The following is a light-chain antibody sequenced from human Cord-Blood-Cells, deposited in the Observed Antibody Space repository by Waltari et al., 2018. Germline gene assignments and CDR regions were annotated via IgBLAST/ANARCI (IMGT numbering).Light chain of an antibody. V-gene: IGLV2-18*02. J-gene: IGLJ2*01. Sequence: QSALTQPPSVSGSPGQSVTISCTGTSSDVGSYNRVSWYQQPPGTAPKLMIYEVSNRPSGVPDRFSGSKSGNTASLTISGLQAEDEADYYCSSYTSCSTLVFGGGTKLTVL. CDR2: EVS. CDR3: SSYTSCSTLV. CDR1: SSDVGSYNR.